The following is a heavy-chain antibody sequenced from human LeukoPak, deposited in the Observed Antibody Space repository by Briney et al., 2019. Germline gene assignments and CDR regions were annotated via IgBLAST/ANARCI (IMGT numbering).Heavy chain of an antibody. Sequence: ASVKVSCKASGYTSTSYDINWVRQATGQGLEWMGWMNPNSGNTGYAQKFQGRVTMTRNTSISTAYMELSSLRSEDTAVYYCARGGSGWYYYYYYMDVWGKGTTVTVSS. CDR3: ARGGSGWYYYYYYMDV. J-gene: IGHJ6*03. V-gene: IGHV1-8*01. D-gene: IGHD6-19*01. CDR1: GYTSTSYD. CDR2: MNPNSGNT.